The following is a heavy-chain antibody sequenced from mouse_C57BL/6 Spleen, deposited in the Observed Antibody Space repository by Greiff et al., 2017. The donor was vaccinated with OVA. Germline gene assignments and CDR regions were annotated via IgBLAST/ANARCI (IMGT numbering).Heavy chain of an antibody. D-gene: IGHD1-1*01. CDR1: GFSLTSYG. Sequence: VMLVESGPGLVAPSQSLSITCTVSGFSLTSYGVHWVRQPPGKGLEWLVVIWSDGSTTYNSALKSRLSISKDNSKSQVFLKMNSLQTDDTAMYYCARPDYGSGYAMDYWGQGTSVTVSS. CDR3: ARPDYGSGYAMDY. V-gene: IGHV2-6*03. J-gene: IGHJ4*01. CDR2: IWSDGST.